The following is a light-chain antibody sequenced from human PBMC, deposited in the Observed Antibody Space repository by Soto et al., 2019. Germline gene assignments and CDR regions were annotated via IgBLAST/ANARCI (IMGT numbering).Light chain of an antibody. CDR1: SSYVGNYNY. CDR3: SSYAGSNKWG. CDR2: EVN. J-gene: IGLJ2*01. Sequence: QSALTQPPSASGSPGQSVTISCTGTSSYVGNYNYVSWYQQHPGKAPKLIIYEVNKRPSGVPDRFSGSKSGNTASLTVSGLQAEDEADYYCSSYAGSNKWGFGGGTKLTVL. V-gene: IGLV2-8*01.